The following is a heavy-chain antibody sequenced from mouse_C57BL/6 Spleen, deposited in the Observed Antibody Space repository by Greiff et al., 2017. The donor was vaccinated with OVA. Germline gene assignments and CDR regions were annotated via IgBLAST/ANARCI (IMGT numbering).Heavy chain of an antibody. CDR3: ATTMVTTRYFDY. D-gene: IGHD2-2*01. CDR2: IYPGDGDT. V-gene: IGHV1-82*01. CDR1: GYAFSSSW. Sequence: QVQLKESGPELVKPGASVKISCKASGYAFSSSWMNWVKQRPGKGLEWIGRIYPGDGDTNYNGKFKGKATLTADKSSSTAYMQLSSLTSEDSAVYFCATTMVTTRYFDYWGQGTTLTVSS. J-gene: IGHJ2*01.